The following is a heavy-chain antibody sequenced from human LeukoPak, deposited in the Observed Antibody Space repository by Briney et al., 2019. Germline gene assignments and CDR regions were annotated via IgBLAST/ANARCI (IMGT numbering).Heavy chain of an antibody. CDR1: GFTFSSYW. D-gene: IGHD1-26*01. CDR2: IKQDGSEK. CDR3: ASNSGSYSYFDY. Sequence: GGSLRLSCAASGFTFSSYWMSWVRRAPGKGLEWVANIKQDGSEKYYVDSVKGRFTISRDNAKNSLYLQMNSLRAEDTAVYYCASNSGSYSYFDYWGQGTLVTVSS. V-gene: IGHV3-7*01. J-gene: IGHJ4*02.